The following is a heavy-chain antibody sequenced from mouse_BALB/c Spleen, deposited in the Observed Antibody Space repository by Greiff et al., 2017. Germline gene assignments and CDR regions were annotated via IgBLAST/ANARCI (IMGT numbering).Heavy chain of an antibody. CDR1: GYTFTSYY. V-gene: IGHV1S56*01. Sequence: QVQLQQSGPELVKPGASVRISCKASGYTFTSYYIHWVKQRPGQGLEWIGWIYPGNVNTKYNEKFKGKATLTADKSSSTAYMQLSSLTSEDSAVYFCARGYGNSYAMDYWGQGTSVTVSS. CDR3: ARGYGNSYAMDY. D-gene: IGHD2-1*01. J-gene: IGHJ4*01. CDR2: IYPGNVNT.